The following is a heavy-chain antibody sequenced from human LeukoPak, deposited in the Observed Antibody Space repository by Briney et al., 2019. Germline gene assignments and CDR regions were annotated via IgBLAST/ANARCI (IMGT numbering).Heavy chain of an antibody. D-gene: IGHD5-18*01. CDR2: IYYSGST. CDR1: GGSISSYY. J-gene: IGHJ4*02. Sequence: PSETLPLTCTVSGGSISSYYWSWIRQPPGKGLEWIGYIYYSGSTNYNPSLKSRVTISVDTSKNQFSLKLSSVTAGDTAVYYCARLPWASKGYSYGYNNDYWGQGTLVTVSS. CDR3: ARLPWASKGYSYGYNNDY. V-gene: IGHV4-59*08.